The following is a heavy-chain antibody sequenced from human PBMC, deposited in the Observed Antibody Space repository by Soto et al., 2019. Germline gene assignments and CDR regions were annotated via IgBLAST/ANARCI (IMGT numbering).Heavy chain of an antibody. D-gene: IGHD3-3*01. J-gene: IGHJ6*02. CDR3: ARAQRVMDYDFWSGYYESVGYYYYGMYV. V-gene: IGHV1-2*04. CDR1: GYTFTGYY. CDR2: INPNSGGT. Sequence: ASVKVSCKASGYTFTGYYMHWVRQAPGQGLEWMGWINPNSGGTNYAQKFQGWVTMTRDTSISTAYMELSRLRSDDTAVYYCARAQRVMDYDFWSGYYESVGYYYYGMYVWGQGTTVTVSS.